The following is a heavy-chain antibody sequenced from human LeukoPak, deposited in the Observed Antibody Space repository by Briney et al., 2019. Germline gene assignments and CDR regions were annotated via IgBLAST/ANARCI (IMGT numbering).Heavy chain of an antibody. J-gene: IGHJ6*03. CDR2: INPSGGST. V-gene: IGHV1-46*01. D-gene: IGHD3-3*01. CDR3: ASTYYDFWSGYYYYYYMDV. Sequence: ASVKVSCKASGYTFTSYYMHWVRQAPGQGLEWMGIINPSGGSTSYAQKFQGRVTMTRDTSTSTVYMELSSLRSEDTAVYYCASTYYDFWSGYYYYYYMDVWGKGTTVTVSS. CDR1: GYTFTSYY.